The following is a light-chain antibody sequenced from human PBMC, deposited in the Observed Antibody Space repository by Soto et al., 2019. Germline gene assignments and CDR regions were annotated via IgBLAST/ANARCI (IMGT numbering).Light chain of an antibody. CDR1: QTVSITY. CDR2: GAS. CDR3: QQYSKWPLT. Sequence: NQSPCTLSLSPGESATLSCRASQTVSITYLTWYQQKPGQAPRLLIFGASKRATGIPARFSGSGSGTEFILTISSLQSEDFAVYYCQQYSKWPLTFGGGTKVDIK. V-gene: IGKV3-15*01. J-gene: IGKJ4*01.